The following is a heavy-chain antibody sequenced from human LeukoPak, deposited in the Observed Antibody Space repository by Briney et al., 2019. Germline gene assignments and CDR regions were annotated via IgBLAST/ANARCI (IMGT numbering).Heavy chain of an antibody. CDR1: GYTFTGYY. CDR2: INPNSGGT. CDR3: ARGGYCSSTSCATVGNYYYYMDV. V-gene: IGHV1-2*02. Sequence: ASVKVSCKASGYTFTGYYMHWVRQAPGQGLEWMGWINPNSGGTNYAQKFQGRVTMTRDTSISTAYMELSRLRSDDTAVYYCARGGYCSSTSCATVGNYYYYMDVWGKGATVTISS. J-gene: IGHJ6*03. D-gene: IGHD2-2*01.